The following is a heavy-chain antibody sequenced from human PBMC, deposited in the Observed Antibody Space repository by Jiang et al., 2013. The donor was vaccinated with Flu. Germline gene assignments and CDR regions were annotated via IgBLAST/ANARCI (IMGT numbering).Heavy chain of an antibody. CDR3: ARVSGSAPVYYFDF. J-gene: IGHJ4*02. V-gene: IGHV1-18*01. D-gene: IGHD6-25*01. CDR1: GYTFTTYG. Sequence: GAEVKKPGASVKVSCKPSGYTFTTYGVNWVRQAPGQGLEWMGWISTYNGHTIYAQRFQDRVTMTTDTSTSTAYMELRSLRSDDTAVYYCARVSGSAPVYYFDFWGQGALVTVSS. CDR2: ISTYNGHT.